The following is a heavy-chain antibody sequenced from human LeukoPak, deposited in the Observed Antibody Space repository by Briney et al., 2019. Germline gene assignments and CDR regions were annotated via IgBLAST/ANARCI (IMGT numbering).Heavy chain of an antibody. J-gene: IGHJ4*02. Sequence: GGSLRLSCAASGFTFDDYAVHWVRQAPGKGLEWVSGISWNSGSIGYADSVKGRFTISRDNAKNSLYLQMNSLRAEDTALYYCAKDIGPGEYYYDSSGYFDYWGQGTLVTVSS. CDR3: AKDIGPGEYYYDSSGYFDY. CDR1: GFTFDDYA. V-gene: IGHV3-9*01. CDR2: ISWNSGSI. D-gene: IGHD3-22*01.